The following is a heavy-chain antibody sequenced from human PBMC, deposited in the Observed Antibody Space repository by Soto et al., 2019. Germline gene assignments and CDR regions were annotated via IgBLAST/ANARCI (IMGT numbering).Heavy chain of an antibody. D-gene: IGHD5-18*01. J-gene: IGHJ5*02. CDR3: EIGYSYAHFDP. CDR1: GFTFSSYA. CDR2: ISGSGGDT. Sequence: GGSLRLSCAASGFTFSSYAMSWVRQAPGKGLEWVSAISGSGGDTYYADSVKGRFTISRDNSKNTLYLQMNSLRVEDTAVYYCEIGYSYAHFDPWGQGTLVTVSS. V-gene: IGHV3-23*01.